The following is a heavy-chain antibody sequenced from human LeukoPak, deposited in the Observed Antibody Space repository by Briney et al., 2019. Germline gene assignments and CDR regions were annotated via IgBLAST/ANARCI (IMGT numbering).Heavy chain of an antibody. Sequence: SETLSLTCAVYGGSFSGYYWSWIRQPPGKGLEWIGEINHSGSTNYNPSLKSRVTISVDTSKNQFSLKLSSVTAADTAVYYCARDKSGSSGWYSFFDYWGQGTLVTVSS. CDR1: GGSFSGYY. V-gene: IGHV4-34*01. J-gene: IGHJ4*02. CDR3: ARDKSGSSGWYSFFDY. CDR2: INHSGST. D-gene: IGHD6-19*01.